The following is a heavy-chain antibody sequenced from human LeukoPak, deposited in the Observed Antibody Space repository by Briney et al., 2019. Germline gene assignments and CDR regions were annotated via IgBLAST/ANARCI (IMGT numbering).Heavy chain of an antibody. CDR1: GYTFTSYG. J-gene: IGHJ6*03. Sequence: ASVKVSCKASGYTFTSYGISWVRQAPGQGLEWMGWISAYNGNTNYAQKLQGRVTMTTDTSTSTAYMELRSLRSDDTAVYYCARYGSGSYYLSGYYYYMDVWGKGTTVTISS. V-gene: IGHV1-18*01. D-gene: IGHD3-10*01. CDR3: ARYGSGSYYLSGYYYYMDV. CDR2: ISAYNGNT.